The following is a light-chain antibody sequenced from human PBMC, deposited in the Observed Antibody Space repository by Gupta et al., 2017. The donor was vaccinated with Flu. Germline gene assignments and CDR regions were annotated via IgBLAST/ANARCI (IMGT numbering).Light chain of an antibody. J-gene: IGLJ3*02. CDR2: RNS. V-gene: IGLV10-54*04. CDR1: SDNVGKQG. Sequence: SDNVGKQGVSWLQQHPGQPPKLLIYRNSIRPSGIPERFSGSRSGNTASLTIAGLQAEDEADYYCRACASSISVWVFGGGTKVTVL. CDR3: RACASSISVWV.